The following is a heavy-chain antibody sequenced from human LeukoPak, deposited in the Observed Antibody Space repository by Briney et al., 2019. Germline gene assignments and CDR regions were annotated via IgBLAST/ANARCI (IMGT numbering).Heavy chain of an antibody. CDR3: ARDYYDSSGYYFDY. CDR1: GGSISSSSYY. Sequence: IPSETLSLTCTVSGGSISSSSYYWGWIRQPPGKGLEWIGSIYYSGSTYYNPSLKSRVTISVDTSKNQFSLKLSSVTAADTAVYYCARDYYDSSGYYFDYWGQGTLVTVSS. D-gene: IGHD3-22*01. V-gene: IGHV4-39*07. CDR2: IYYSGST. J-gene: IGHJ4*02.